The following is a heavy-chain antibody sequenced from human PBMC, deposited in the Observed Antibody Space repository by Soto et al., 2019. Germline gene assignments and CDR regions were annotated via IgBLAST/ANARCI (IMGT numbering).Heavy chain of an antibody. J-gene: IGHJ6*02. CDR3: ARGRHTRRSYYCYYYGMDV. V-gene: IGHV4-34*01. CDR1: GGSFSGYY. CDR2: INHSGST. Sequence: SETLSLTCAVYGGSFSGYYWSWIRQPPGKGLEWIGEINHSGSTNYNPSLKSRVTISVDTSKNQFSLKLSSVTAADTAVYYCARGRHTRRSYYCYYYGMDVWGQRTTVTVSS.